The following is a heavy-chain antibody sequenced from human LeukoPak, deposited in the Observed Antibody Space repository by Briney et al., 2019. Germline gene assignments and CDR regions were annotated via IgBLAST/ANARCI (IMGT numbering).Heavy chain of an antibody. CDR1: GFTFSSYA. Sequence: GGSLRLSCAASGFTFSSYAMSWVRQAPGKGLESVAVISVNGRDKYYANSVKGRFSISRDNSKNTFSLQMNSLRVEDSASYYCATLDWCHKYLVACGSSEYWGQGTLVTVSS. J-gene: IGHJ4*02. D-gene: IGHD2-21*01. CDR2: ISVNGRDK. V-gene: IGHV3-30*01. CDR3: ATLDWCHKYLVACGSSEY.